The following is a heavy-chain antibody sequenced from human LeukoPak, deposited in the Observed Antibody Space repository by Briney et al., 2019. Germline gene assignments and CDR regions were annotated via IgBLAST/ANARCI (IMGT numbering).Heavy chain of an antibody. CDR2: INSDGSST. Sequence: PGGSLRLSCAASGFTFSSYWMHWVRQAPGKGLVWVSRINSDGSSTSYADSVKGRFTFSRDNAKNTLYLQMNSLRAEDTAVYYCARGYKRGSGSYYVIVGGYFDYWGQGTLVTVSS. CDR3: ARGYKRGSGSYYVIVGGYFDY. V-gene: IGHV3-74*01. J-gene: IGHJ4*02. D-gene: IGHD1-26*01. CDR1: GFTFSSYW.